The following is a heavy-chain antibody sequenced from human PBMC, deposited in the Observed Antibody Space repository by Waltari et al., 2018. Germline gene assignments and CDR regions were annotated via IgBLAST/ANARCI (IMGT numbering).Heavy chain of an antibody. CDR1: GYTVRGNFY. CDR3: TSGQYYYMDV. J-gene: IGHJ6*03. Sequence: QIQLQESGPRMVRPSETLSLRCSVSGYTVRGNFYWGWVRQSPGKGLEWIGSLHYSRTTYYQPSLQRRVAMSMDLSDNDFSLRLTSVTAADTAIYFCTSGQYYYMDVWGKGITVTVSS. D-gene: IGHD3-16*01. V-gene: IGHV4-38-2*01. CDR2: LHYSRTT.